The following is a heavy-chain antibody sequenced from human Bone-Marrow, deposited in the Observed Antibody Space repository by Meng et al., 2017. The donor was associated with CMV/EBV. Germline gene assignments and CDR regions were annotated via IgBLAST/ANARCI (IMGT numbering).Heavy chain of an antibody. CDR2: INPNSGGT. CDR1: GYTFNVYY. CDR3: ARGILLAGKGAFDY. Sequence: KASGYTFNVYYIHWMRQAHGQGFEWMGWINPNSGGTNYAQKFQGRVTMTRDTSINTAYMEVSRLKSDDTAVYYCARGILLAGKGAFDYWGQGSLVTVSS. J-gene: IGHJ4*02. V-gene: IGHV1-2*02. D-gene: IGHD6-19*01.